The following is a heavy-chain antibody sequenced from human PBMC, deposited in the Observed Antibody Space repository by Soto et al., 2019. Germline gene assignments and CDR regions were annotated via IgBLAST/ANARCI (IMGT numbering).Heavy chain of an antibody. V-gene: IGHV3-30*18. D-gene: IGHD6-13*01. J-gene: IGHJ4*02. Sequence: PGGSLRLSCAASGFTFSSYGMHWVRQAPGKGLEWVAVISYDGSNKYYADSVKGRFTISRDNSKNTLYLQMNSLRAEDTAVYYCAKVSLSIAAAGRSDYWGQGTLVTVSS. CDR3: AKVSLSIAAAGRSDY. CDR1: GFTFSSYG. CDR2: ISYDGSNK.